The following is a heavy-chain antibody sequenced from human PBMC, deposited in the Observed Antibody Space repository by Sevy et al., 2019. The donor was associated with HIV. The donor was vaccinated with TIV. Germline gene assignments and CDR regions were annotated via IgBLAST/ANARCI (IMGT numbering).Heavy chain of an antibody. Sequence: GGSLRLSCAASGFTFSNAWMNWVRQAPGKGLEWVGRIKSKTDGGTTDYAAPVKGRFTISRDDSKNTLYLQMNSLKTEDTAVYYCTTARTEYYYDSSGYQVYYYYGMDVWGQGTTVTVS. D-gene: IGHD3-22*01. CDR3: TTARTEYYYDSSGYQVYYYYGMDV. V-gene: IGHV3-15*07. CDR1: GFTFSNAW. J-gene: IGHJ6*02. CDR2: IKSKTDGGTT.